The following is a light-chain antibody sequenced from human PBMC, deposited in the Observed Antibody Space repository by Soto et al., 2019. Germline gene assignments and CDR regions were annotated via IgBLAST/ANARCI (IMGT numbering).Light chain of an antibody. CDR2: GAS. Sequence: EIVVTQSPGTLSLSPGERATLSCRASQTVSSVSLDWHQQKPGPAPRLLIYGASSRATGTPDRFSGSGSGKEFTLTITRREADDYAEYYCQQSGSPPKTFGQGTKVEI. CDR3: QQSGSPPKT. J-gene: IGKJ1*01. CDR1: QTVSSVS. V-gene: IGKV3-20*01.